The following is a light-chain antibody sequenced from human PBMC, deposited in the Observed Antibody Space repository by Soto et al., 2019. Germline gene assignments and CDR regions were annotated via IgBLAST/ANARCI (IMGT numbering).Light chain of an antibody. V-gene: IGKV1-39*01. CDR2: AAS. Sequence: DIQMTQSPSSLSASVADRVIITCRASQSISNHLNRYQQKPGKASKLLIFAASSLQSGVLSRFSGSRSGPEFTLTISTLQPDDFATYYCQQSYSRPPTFGQKTKMEIK. CDR1: QSISNH. CDR3: QQSYSRPPT. J-gene: IGKJ1*01.